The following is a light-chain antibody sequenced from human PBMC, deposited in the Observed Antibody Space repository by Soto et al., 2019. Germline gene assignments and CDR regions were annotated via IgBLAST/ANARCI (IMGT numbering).Light chain of an antibody. Sequence: QAVVTQPPSASGTPGQRVTISCSGSSSNIGSNTVNWYQHLPGTAPNLLIYSNNQRPSGVPDRFSGSRSGTSASLAISGLQSEAEADYYCAAWDDSLNGPGVVFGGGTKLTVL. CDR2: SNN. V-gene: IGLV1-44*01. J-gene: IGLJ2*01. CDR3: AAWDDSLNGPGVV. CDR1: SSNIGSNT.